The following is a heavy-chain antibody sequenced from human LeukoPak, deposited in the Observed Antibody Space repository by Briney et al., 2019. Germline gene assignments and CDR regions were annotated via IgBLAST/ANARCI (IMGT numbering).Heavy chain of an antibody. CDR1: GGSISSYY. V-gene: IGHV4-4*07. CDR2: IYTSGST. Sequence: SETLSLTCTVSGGSISSYYRSWIRQPAGKGLEWIGRIYTSGSTNYNPSLKSRVTMSVDTSKNQFSLKLSSVTAADTAVYYCARDRGYCSGGSCYNWFDPWGQGTLVTVSS. J-gene: IGHJ5*02. CDR3: ARDRGYCSGGSCYNWFDP. D-gene: IGHD2-15*01.